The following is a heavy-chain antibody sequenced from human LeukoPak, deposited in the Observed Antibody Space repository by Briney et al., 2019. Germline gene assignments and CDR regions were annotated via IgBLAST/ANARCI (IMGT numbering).Heavy chain of an antibody. J-gene: IGHJ4*02. CDR1: GYTFTGYY. CDR3: ARRRRVNSSGWYVSDY. Sequence: ASVKVSCKASGYTFTGYYMHWVRQAPGQGLEWMGRINPNSGGTNYAQKFQGRVTMTRDTSIRTAYMELSRLRSDDTAVYYCARRRRVNSSGWYVSDYWGQGTLVTVSS. CDR2: INPNSGGT. D-gene: IGHD6-19*01. V-gene: IGHV1-2*06.